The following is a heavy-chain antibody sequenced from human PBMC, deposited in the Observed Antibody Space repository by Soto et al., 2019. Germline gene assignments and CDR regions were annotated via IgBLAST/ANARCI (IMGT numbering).Heavy chain of an antibody. CDR1: GDTFNDYY. V-gene: IGHV1-2*04. CDR2: INPNGGVT. CDR3: ARESGGATATLDYYYFYMDG. Sequence: QVQLVQSGAEVKRPGASVTVSCRSSGDTFNDYYIHWVRQAPGQGLEWMGWINPNGGVTKYAQKFQGWVSMTRDTSIRTVYMQLSRLRSDDTAVYYCARESGGATATLDYYYFYMDGWAQGPRSPSP. D-gene: IGHD5-12*01. J-gene: IGHJ6*03.